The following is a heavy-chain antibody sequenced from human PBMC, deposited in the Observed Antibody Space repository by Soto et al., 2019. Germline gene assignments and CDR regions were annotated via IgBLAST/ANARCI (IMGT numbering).Heavy chain of an antibody. Sequence: EVQLVESGGGLVQPGGSLRLSCAASGFTLSDHYMDWVRQAPGKGLEWVGRTRNKANSYSTAYAASVKGRFTISRDDSESSLYLQMNSLKTEDTAVYYCARNNRVDAFDIWGQGTMVTVSS. CDR3: ARNNRVDAFDI. CDR2: TRNKANSYST. V-gene: IGHV3-72*01. D-gene: IGHD3-10*01. J-gene: IGHJ3*02. CDR1: GFTLSDHY.